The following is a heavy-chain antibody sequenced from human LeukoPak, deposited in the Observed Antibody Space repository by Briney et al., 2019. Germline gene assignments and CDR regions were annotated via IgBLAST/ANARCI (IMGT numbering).Heavy chain of an antibody. CDR3: ARHTHGGTAY. J-gene: IGHJ4*02. V-gene: IGHV4-34*01. CDR2: INHSGST. D-gene: IGHD2-15*01. Sequence: SETLSLTCAVYGGSFSGYYWSWIRQPPGKGLEWIGEINHSGSTNYNPSLKSRVTISVDTSKNQFSLKLSSVTAADTAVYYCARHTHGGTAYWGQGTLVTVSS. CDR1: GGSFSGYY.